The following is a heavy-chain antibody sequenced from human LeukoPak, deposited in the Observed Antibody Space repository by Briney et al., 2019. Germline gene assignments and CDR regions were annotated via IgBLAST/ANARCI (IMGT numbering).Heavy chain of an antibody. CDR2: IYYSGST. CDR3: ASPAYCSSTSCRAEYFQH. J-gene: IGHJ1*01. CDR1: GGSISSSSYY. V-gene: IGHV4-39*01. D-gene: IGHD2-2*01. Sequence: SETLSLTCIVSGGSISSSSYYWGWIRQPPGKGLEWIGTIYYSGSTYYNPSLKSRVTISVDTSKNQFSLKLSSVTAADTAVYYCASPAYCSSTSCRAEYFQHWGQGTLVTVSS.